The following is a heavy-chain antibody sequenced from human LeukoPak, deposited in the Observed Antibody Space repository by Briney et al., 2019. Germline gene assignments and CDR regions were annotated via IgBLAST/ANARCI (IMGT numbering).Heavy chain of an antibody. CDR2: IYYSGST. V-gene: IGHV4-59*01. Sequence: PSETLSLTCTVSGGSISSYYWSWIRQPPGKGLEWIGYIYYSGSTNYNPSLKSRVTISVDTSKNLFSLKLSSVTAADTAMYYCARGPVGGATYYDGDAFDIWGQGTMVTVSS. CDR1: GGSISSYY. J-gene: IGHJ3*02. D-gene: IGHD1-26*01. CDR3: ARGPVGGATYYDGDAFDI.